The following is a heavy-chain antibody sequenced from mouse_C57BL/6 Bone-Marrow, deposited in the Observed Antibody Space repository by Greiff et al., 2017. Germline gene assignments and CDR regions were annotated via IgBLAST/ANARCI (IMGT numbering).Heavy chain of an antibody. CDR3: ARPSITTVVASYYFDY. J-gene: IGHJ2*01. V-gene: IGHV1-61*01. Sequence: VQLQQPGAELVRPGSSVKLSCKASGYTFTSYWMDWVKQRPGQGLEWIGNIYPSDSETHYNQKFKDKATLTVDKSSSTAYMQLSSLTSEDSAVYYCARPSITTVVASYYFDYWGQGTTLTVSS. CDR1: GYTFTSYW. CDR2: IYPSDSET. D-gene: IGHD1-1*01.